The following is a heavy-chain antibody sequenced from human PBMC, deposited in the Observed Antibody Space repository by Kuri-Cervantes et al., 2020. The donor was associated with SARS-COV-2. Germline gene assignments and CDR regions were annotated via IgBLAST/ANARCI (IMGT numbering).Heavy chain of an antibody. CDR1: GGSFSGYY. J-gene: IGHJ4*02. V-gene: IGHV4-34*01. CDR3: ARAPRVVSGTAHNDY. D-gene: IGHD2-2*01. CDR2: INHSGST. Sequence: SETLSPTCAVYGGSFSGYYWSGIRQPPGKGLEGMGEINHSGSTNYNPSLKSRVTISVDTSKDQFSLKLSSVPAADTAVYFCARAPRVVSGTAHNDYWGQGTLVTVSS.